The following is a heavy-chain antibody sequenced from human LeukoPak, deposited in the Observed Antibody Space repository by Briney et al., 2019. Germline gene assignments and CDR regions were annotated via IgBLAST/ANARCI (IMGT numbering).Heavy chain of an antibody. CDR2: IYTSGGT. V-gene: IGHV4-4*07. Sequence: SETLSLTCTVSGGSISSYYWSWIRQPAGKGLEWIGRIYTSGGTNYNPSLKSRVTMSVDTSKNQFSLKLSSVTAADTAVYYCARALLTTPPAAFDIWGQGTMVTVSS. D-gene: IGHD1-26*01. CDR1: GGSISSYY. CDR3: ARALLTTPPAAFDI. J-gene: IGHJ3*02.